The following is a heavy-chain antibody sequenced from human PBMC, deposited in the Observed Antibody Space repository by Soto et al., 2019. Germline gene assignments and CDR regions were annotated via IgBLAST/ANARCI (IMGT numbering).Heavy chain of an antibody. CDR2: IIPIFGKP. D-gene: IGHD2-15*01. Sequence: QVQLVQSGAEVKKPGSSVKVSCKASGETFSSYAFSWVRQAPGQGLEWMGGIIPIFGKPSYAQRFQGRVTITADKSTSTDYMELSRLKSEDTAVYYCARAGYCSGSSCYGFDYWGQGTLVTASS. J-gene: IGHJ4*02. CDR1: GETFSSYA. CDR3: ARAGYCSGSSCYGFDY. V-gene: IGHV1-69*06.